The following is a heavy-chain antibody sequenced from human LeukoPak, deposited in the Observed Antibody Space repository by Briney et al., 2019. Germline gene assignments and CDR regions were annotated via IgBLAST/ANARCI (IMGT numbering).Heavy chain of an antibody. J-gene: IGHJ4*02. D-gene: IGHD3-10*01. CDR1: GFTFSSYA. CDR2: ISYDGSNK. CDR3: AKDHGSGSYYNLLDY. Sequence: GGSLRLSCAASGFTFSSYAMHWVRQAPGKGLEWVAVISYDGSNKYYADSVKGRFTISRDNSKNTLYLQMNSLRAEDTAFYYCAKDHGSGSYYNLLDYWGQGTLVTVSS. V-gene: IGHV3-30-3*01.